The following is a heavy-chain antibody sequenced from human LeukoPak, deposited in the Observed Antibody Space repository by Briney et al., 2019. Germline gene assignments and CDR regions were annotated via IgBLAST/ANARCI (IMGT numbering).Heavy chain of an antibody. J-gene: IGHJ4*02. V-gene: IGHV4-59*01. CDR3: VRGGSRSSFDY. Sequence: PSETLSLTCTVSGGSISSYYWSWIRQPPGKGLEWIGYIYFSGSTNYSPSLKSRVTISVDTSRNQFSLNLSSVTAADTAVYYCVRGGSRSSFDYWGPGILVTVSS. D-gene: IGHD2-15*01. CDR2: IYFSGST. CDR1: GGSISSYY.